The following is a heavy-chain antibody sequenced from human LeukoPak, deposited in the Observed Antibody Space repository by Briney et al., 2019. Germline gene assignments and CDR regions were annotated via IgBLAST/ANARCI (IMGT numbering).Heavy chain of an antibody. V-gene: IGHV1-69*13. J-gene: IGHJ3*02. Sequence: GASVKVSCKASGGTFSSYAISWVRQAPGQGLEWMGGIIPIFGTANYAQKFQGRVTITADESTSTAYMELSSLRSEDTAVYYCARASFAAVVTPIHAFDIWGQGTMVTVSS. CDR1: GGTFSSYA. CDR3: ARASFAAVVTPIHAFDI. D-gene: IGHD4-23*01. CDR2: IIPIFGTA.